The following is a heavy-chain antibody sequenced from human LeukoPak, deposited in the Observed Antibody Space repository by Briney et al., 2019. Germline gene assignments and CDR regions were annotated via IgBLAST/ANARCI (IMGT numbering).Heavy chain of an antibody. Sequence: PSETLSLTCTVSGGSISSYYWSWFGHPPGKGLKGFGYIYYSGSTNYNPSLKSRVTISVDTSKNQFSLKLSSVTAADTAVYYCARDARVIGAFDIWGQGTMVTVSS. D-gene: IGHD2/OR15-2a*01. CDR1: GGSISSYY. V-gene: IGHV4-59*01. CDR2: IYYSGST. J-gene: IGHJ3*02. CDR3: ARDARVIGAFDI.